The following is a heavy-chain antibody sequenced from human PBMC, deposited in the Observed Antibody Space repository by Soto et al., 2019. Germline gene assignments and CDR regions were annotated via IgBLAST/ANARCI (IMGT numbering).Heavy chain of an antibody. CDR1: GGSISSSSYY. CDR2: IYYSGST. Sequence: SETLSLTCTVSGGSISSSSYYWGWIRQPPGKGLEWIGSIYYSGSTYYNPSLKSRVTISVDTSKNQFSLKLSSVTAADTAVYYCARHRNLIVGATVFDYWGQGTLVTVSS. J-gene: IGHJ4*02. CDR3: ARHRNLIVGATVFDY. D-gene: IGHD1-26*01. V-gene: IGHV4-39*01.